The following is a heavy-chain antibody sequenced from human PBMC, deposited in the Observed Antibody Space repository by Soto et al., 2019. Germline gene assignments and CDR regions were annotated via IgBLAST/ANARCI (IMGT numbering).Heavy chain of an antibody. V-gene: IGHV6-1*01. CDR2: TYYRSRWYN. Sequence: SQTLSLTCAISGDSVSGNSAAWNLIRQSPSRGLEWLGRTYYRSRWYNDYAVSVKSRITVTPDTSKNQFSLHLNSVTPEDTAVYYCAREFPYYASSDSYLDYWGQGALVTVCS. J-gene: IGHJ4*02. D-gene: IGHD3-16*01. CDR1: GDSVSGNSAA. CDR3: AREFPYYASSDSYLDY.